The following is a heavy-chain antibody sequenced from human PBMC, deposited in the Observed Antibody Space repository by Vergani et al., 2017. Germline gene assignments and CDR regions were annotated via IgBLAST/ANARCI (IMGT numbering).Heavy chain of an antibody. CDR2: ISGSGGST. V-gene: IGHV3-23*01. CDR3: AKDVKPNYYDSCDPFDY. D-gene: IGHD3-22*01. Sequence: EVQLLESGGGLVQPGGSLRLSCAASGFTFSSYAMSWVRQAPGKGLEWVSAISGSGGSTYYADAGKGRFTISRDNSKNTLYLQMNSLRAEDTAVYYCAKDVKPNYYDSCDPFDYWGQGTLVTVSS. J-gene: IGHJ4*01. CDR1: GFTFSSYA.